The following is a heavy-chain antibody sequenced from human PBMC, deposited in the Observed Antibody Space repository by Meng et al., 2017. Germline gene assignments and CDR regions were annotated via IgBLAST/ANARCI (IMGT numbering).Heavy chain of an antibody. CDR1: GFSLSTSGMC. J-gene: IGHJ6*02. CDR2: IDWDDDK. D-gene: IGHD3-10*01. CDR3: ARIPYYYGSGSYYRYYYYGMDV. V-gene: IGHV2-70*20. Sequence: SGPTLVKPTQTLTLTCTFSGFSLSTSGMCVSWVRQPPGKALEWLALIDWDDDKYYSTSLKTRLTISKDTSKNQVVLTMTNMDPVDTATYYCARIPYYYGSGSYYRYYYYGMDVWGQGTTVTVS.